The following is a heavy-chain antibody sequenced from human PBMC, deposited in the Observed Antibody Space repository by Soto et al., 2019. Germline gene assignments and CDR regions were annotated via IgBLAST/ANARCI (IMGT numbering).Heavy chain of an antibody. CDR2: MNPNSGNT. D-gene: IGHD3-10*01. J-gene: IGHJ6*03. CDR3: ARGAGSGSPPIYYYYYYYMDV. Sequence: ASVKVSCKASGYTFTSYDINWVRQATGQGLEWMGWMNPNSGNTGYAQKSQGRVTMTRNTSISTAYMELSSLRSEGTAVYYCARGAGSGSPPIYYYYYYYMDVWGKGTTVTVSS. CDR1: GYTFTSYD. V-gene: IGHV1-8*01.